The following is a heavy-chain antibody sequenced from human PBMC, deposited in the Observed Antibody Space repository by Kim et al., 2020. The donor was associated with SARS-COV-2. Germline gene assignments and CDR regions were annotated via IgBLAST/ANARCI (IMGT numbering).Heavy chain of an antibody. J-gene: IGHJ3*02. CDR2: INHSGST. Sequence: SETLSLTCAVYGGSFSGYYWSWIRQPPGKGLEWIGEINHSGSTNYNPSLKSRVTISVDTSKNQFSLKLSSVTAADTAVYYCARGSMITGAFDIWGQGTM. CDR3: ARGSMITGAFDI. CDR1: GGSFSGYY. V-gene: IGHV4-34*01. D-gene: IGHD3-22*01.